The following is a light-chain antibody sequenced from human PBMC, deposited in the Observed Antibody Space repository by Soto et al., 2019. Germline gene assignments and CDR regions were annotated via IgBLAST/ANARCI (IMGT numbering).Light chain of an antibody. CDR2: GAS. V-gene: IGKV3-15*01. Sequence: EIVMTQSPATLSVSPGERATLSCRASQSVSSNLAWYQQKPGQAPRLLIYGASTRATGIPARFSGSGSGTEFNLTISSLQSEDFAVYYCQQYNNWPPNPFGQGTKVEIK. CDR3: QQYNNWPPNP. CDR1: QSVSSN. J-gene: IGKJ1*01.